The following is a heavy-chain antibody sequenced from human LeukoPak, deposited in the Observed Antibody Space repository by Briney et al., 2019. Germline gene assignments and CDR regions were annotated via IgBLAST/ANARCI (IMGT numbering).Heavy chain of an antibody. CDR2: ISSSGSTI. V-gene: IGHV3-48*03. Sequence: GGSLRLSCAASGFTFSSYELNWVRQAPGKGLEWVSYISSSGSTIYYADSVKGRFTISRGNAKNSLYLQMNSLRAEDTAVYYCARISLTGYAPISGYFDYWGQGTLVTVSS. CDR3: ARISLTGYAPISGYFDY. J-gene: IGHJ4*02. CDR1: GFTFSSYE. D-gene: IGHD3-9*01.